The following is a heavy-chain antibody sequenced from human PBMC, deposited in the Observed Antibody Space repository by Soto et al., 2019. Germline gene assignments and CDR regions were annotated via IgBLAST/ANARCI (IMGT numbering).Heavy chain of an antibody. J-gene: IGHJ4*02. CDR1: GFTFSSYA. D-gene: IGHD6-25*01. V-gene: IGHV3-23*01. CDR2: ISGTGGTT. Sequence: GGSLRLSCAASGFTFSSYAMSWVRQAPGKGLEWVSAISGTGGTTYYAGSVKGRFTISRDNSRNTLHLQMNSLRAEDTAIYYWAKFFVETGGSSGWPWSFHFWGQGTLVTVSS. CDR3: AKFFVETGGSSGWPWSFHF.